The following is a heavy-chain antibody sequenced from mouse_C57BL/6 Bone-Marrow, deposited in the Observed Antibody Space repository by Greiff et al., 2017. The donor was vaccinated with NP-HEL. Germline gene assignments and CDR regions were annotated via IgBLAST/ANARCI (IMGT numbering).Heavy chain of an antibody. J-gene: IGHJ4*01. V-gene: IGHV5-12*01. Sequence: EVKLMESGGGLVQPGGSLKLSCAASGFTFSDYYMYWVRQTPEKRLEWVAYISNGGGSTYYPDTVKGRFTISRDNAKNTLYLQMSRLKSEDTAMYYCARLLPIAMDYWGQGTSVTVSS. CDR2: ISNGGGST. D-gene: IGHD5-5*01. CDR1: GFTFSDYY. CDR3: ARLLPIAMDY.